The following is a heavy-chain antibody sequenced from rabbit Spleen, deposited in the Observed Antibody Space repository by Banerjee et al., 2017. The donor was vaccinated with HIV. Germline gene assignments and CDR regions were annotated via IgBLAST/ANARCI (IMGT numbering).Heavy chain of an antibody. CDR2: IDAGSSGFT. CDR1: GVSFSISSY. V-gene: IGHV1S40*01. CDR3: ARDLLGVIGWNFNL. Sequence: QSLEESGGDLVKPGASLTLTCTASGVSFSISSYMCWVRQAPGKGLEWIACIDAGSSGFTYFATWAKGRFTISKTSSTTVTLQMTRLTAADTATCFCARDLLGVIGWNFNLWGPGTLVTVS. D-gene: IGHD1-1*01. J-gene: IGHJ4*01.